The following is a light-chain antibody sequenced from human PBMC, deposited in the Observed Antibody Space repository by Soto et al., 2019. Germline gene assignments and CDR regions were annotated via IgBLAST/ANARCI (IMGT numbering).Light chain of an antibody. V-gene: IGKV2D-29*01. CDR1: QSLLHTDGKTY. CDR3: MQTTQPLLT. Sequence: DVVMTQTPLSLSVTPGQPASISCKSSQSLLHTDGKTYLYWYLQKPGHPPQLLIYEVFNRFSGVPDRFSGSGSGTDFTLKISRVEAEDVGTYNCMQTTQPLLTFGGGTKVEI. J-gene: IGKJ4*01. CDR2: EVF.